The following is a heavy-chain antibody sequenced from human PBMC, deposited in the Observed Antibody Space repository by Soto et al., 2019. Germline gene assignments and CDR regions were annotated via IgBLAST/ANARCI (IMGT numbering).Heavy chain of an antibody. CDR2: IIPIFGTA. V-gene: IGHV1-69*13. D-gene: IGHD3-9*01. J-gene: IGHJ5*02. CDR3: ARADYDILTGYSNGWFDP. Sequence: SVKVSCKASGGTFSSYAVSWVRQAPGQGLEWMGGIIPIFGTANYAQKFQGRVTITADESTSTAYMELSSLRSEDTAVYYCARADYDILTGYSNGWFDPWGQGTLVTVSS. CDR1: GGTFSSYA.